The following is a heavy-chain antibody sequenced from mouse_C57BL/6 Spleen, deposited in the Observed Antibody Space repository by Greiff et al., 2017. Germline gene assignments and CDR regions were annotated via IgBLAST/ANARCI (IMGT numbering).Heavy chain of an antibody. J-gene: IGHJ3*01. CDR3: ARKGDYDGGFAY. CDR1: GYTFTSYW. Sequence: QVHVKQPGAELVKPGASVKLSCKASGYTFTSYWMHWVKQRPGQGLEWIGMIHPNSGSTNYNEKFKSKATLTVDKSSSTAYMQLSSLTSEDSAVYYCARKGDYDGGFAYWGQGTLVTVSA. V-gene: IGHV1-64*01. CDR2: IHPNSGST. D-gene: IGHD2-4*01.